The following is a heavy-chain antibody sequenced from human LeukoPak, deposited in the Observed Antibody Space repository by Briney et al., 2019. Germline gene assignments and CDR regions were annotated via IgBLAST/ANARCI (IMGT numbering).Heavy chain of an antibody. J-gene: IGHJ4*02. CDR1: GGTFSSYA. CDR2: IIPIFGTA. Sequence: SVKVSCKASGGTFSSYAISWVRQAPGQGLEWMGGIIPIFGTANYAQKFQGRVTITADKSTSTAYMELSSLRSEDTAVYYCARLDDRAARIAVGRSSTWSSRRGFDYWGQGTLVTVSS. D-gene: IGHD6-13*01. CDR3: ARLDDRAARIAVGRSSTWSSRRGFDY. V-gene: IGHV1-69*06.